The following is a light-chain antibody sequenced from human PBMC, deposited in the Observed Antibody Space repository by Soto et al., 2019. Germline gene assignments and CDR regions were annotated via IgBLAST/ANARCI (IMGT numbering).Light chain of an antibody. CDR1: SSGVGGYNY. Sequence: QSVVTQPPSASGSPGQSVTVSCTGTSSGVGGYNYVSWYQQHPGKAPKLMIYEVSKRPSGVPDRFSGSKSGNTASLTVSGLQPEDEADYYCSSYAGSNNWVFGGGTKLTVL. CDR2: EVS. CDR3: SSYAGSNNWV. J-gene: IGLJ2*01. V-gene: IGLV2-8*01.